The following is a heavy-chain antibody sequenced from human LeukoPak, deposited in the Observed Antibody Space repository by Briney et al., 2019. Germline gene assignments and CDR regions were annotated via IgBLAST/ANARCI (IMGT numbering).Heavy chain of an antibody. Sequence: ASVKVSRKASGYTFTSYYMHWVRQAPGQGLEWMGIINPSGGSTSYAQKFQGRVTMTRDTSTSTVYMELSSLRSEDTAVYYCARGGPYYYDSSGYSHFDYWGQGTLVTVSS. CDR3: ARGGPYYYDSSGYSHFDY. D-gene: IGHD3-22*01. CDR1: GYTFTSYY. CDR2: INPSGGST. J-gene: IGHJ4*02. V-gene: IGHV1-46*01.